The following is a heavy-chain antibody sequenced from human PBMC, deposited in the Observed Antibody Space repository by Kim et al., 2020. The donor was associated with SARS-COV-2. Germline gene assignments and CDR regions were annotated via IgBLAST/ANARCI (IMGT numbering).Heavy chain of an antibody. CDR2: ISSSSSYI. CDR1: GFTFSSYT. J-gene: IGHJ4*02. V-gene: IGHV3-21*01. Sequence: GGSLRLSCAASGFTFSSYTMNWVRQAPGKGLEWFSSISSSSSYIYYADSLKGRFTISRDNANNALYLQMNSLRAEDTALYYCARDRDSSGYADSWGQGTLVTVSS. CDR3: ARDRDSSGYADS. D-gene: IGHD3-22*01.